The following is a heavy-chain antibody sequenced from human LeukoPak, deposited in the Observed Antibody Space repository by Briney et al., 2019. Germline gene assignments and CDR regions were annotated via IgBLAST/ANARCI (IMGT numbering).Heavy chain of an antibody. CDR3: AKGGRRAMVTVISYGMDV. D-gene: IGHD5-18*01. CDR2: ISSSSSTI. J-gene: IGHJ6*02. V-gene: IGHV3-48*04. CDR1: GFTFSSYS. Sequence: GGSLRLSCAASGFTFSSYSMNWVRQAPGKGLEWVSYISSSSSTIYYADSVKGRFTISRDNSKNTLYLQMNSLRAEDTAVYYCAKGGRRAMVTVISYGMDVWGQGTTVTVSS.